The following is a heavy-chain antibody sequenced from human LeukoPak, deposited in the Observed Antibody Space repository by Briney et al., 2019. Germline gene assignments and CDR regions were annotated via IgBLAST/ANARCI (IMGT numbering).Heavy chain of an antibody. J-gene: IGHJ6*03. Sequence: STMTSTKTSGYSSTSYWICWVRQMPEKRVKGMGIIYPSDSDTRYSPSLQGQVTISADKSISTAYLQWSSLKASDNAMYYCARLRGRPYYYYMDVWGKGTTVTVS. CDR1: GYSSTSYW. D-gene: IGHD6-25*01. CDR3: ARLRGRPYYYYMDV. V-gene: IGHV5-51*01. CDR2: IYPSDSDT.